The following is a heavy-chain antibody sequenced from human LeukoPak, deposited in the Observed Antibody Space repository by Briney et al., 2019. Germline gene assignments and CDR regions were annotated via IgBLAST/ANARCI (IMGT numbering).Heavy chain of an antibody. J-gene: IGHJ6*03. CDR3: ARRSMVQHMDV. CDR1: GYTFTNHS. CDR2: INTNTGNP. V-gene: IGHV7-4-1*02. Sequence: GASVKVSCKASGYTFTNHSINWVRQAPGQGLEYMGWINTNTGNPTYAQAFTGRIVFSLDTSVSTAYLQIRSPKAEDTAVYFCARRSMVQHMDVWGKGTTVIVSS. D-gene: IGHD3-10*01.